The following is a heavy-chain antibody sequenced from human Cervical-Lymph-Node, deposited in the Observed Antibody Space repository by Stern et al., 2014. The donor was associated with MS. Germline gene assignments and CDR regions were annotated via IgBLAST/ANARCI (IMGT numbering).Heavy chain of an antibody. CDR1: GFTFSTYS. CDR3: VGGWTKNDY. Sequence: EDQLVESGGGLVQPGGSLRLSCAASGFTFSTYSMTWVRQAPGQGLEWVSYISSGSSAIYYADSVKGRFTISRDNAKNSLYLQMNSLRDEDTAVYYCVGGWTKNDYWGQGTLVTVSS. J-gene: IGHJ4*02. CDR2: ISSGSSAI. V-gene: IGHV3-48*02. D-gene: IGHD6-19*01.